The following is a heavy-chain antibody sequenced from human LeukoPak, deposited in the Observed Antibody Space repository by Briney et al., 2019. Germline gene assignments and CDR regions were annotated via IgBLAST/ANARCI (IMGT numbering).Heavy chain of an antibody. Sequence: GGSLRLSCAASGFTFSSYRMTWVRQAPGKGLEWVSSISSSSSYIYYADSVKGRFTISRDNAKNSLYLQMNSLRAEDTAVYYCARAVLRYYDFWSGYGDAFDIWGQGTMVTVSS. J-gene: IGHJ3*02. CDR3: ARAVLRYYDFWSGYGDAFDI. CDR2: ISSSSSYI. CDR1: GFTFSSYR. V-gene: IGHV3-21*01. D-gene: IGHD3-3*01.